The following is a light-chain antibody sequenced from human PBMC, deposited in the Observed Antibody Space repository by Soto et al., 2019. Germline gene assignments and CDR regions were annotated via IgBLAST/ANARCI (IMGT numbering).Light chain of an antibody. CDR2: EVS. J-gene: IGLJ2*01. Sequence: QSALTQPASVSGSPGQSITISCTGSSSDIGGYKYVSWYQHFPGKAPKLIIYEVSSRPSGVSYRFSGSKSGNTAFLTISGLHAEEESHYYCSSCTTRDTLVFGGGTKLTVL. CDR1: SSDIGGYKY. V-gene: IGLV2-14*01. CDR3: SSCTTRDTLV.